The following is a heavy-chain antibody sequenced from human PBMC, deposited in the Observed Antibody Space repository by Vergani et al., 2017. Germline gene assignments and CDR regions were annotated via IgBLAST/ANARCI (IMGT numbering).Heavy chain of an antibody. CDR3: AGVFGVAGDWGYYYYGMDV. Sequence: QVQLVQSGAEVKKPGASVKVSCKASGYTFTSYGISWVRQAPGQGLEWMGWISAYNGNTNYAQKLQGRVTMTTDTSTSTAYMELRSLRSDDTAVYYCAGVFGVAGDWGYYYYGMDVWGQGTTVTVSS. CDR2: ISAYNGNT. J-gene: IGHJ6*02. CDR1: GYTFTSYG. V-gene: IGHV1-18*04. D-gene: IGHD3-3*01.